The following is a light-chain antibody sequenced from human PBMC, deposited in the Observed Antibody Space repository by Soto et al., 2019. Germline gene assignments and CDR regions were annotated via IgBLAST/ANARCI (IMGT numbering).Light chain of an antibody. CDR1: QSLSSNY. CDR2: GAS. J-gene: IGKJ1*01. Sequence: EIVLTQCPGTLSLAPGERSTLSCRVSQSLSSNYLAWYQQKPGLAPRLLVYGASRRATDIPERFSGSGSGTDLTLTISRLEPEDFAVYHCQQYGSSPWTFGQGTKVDI. V-gene: IGKV3-20*01. CDR3: QQYGSSPWT.